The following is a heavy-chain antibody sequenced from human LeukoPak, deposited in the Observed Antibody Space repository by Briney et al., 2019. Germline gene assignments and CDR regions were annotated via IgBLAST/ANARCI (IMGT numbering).Heavy chain of an antibody. Sequence: GGSLRLSCAASGFTFSSYSMNWVRQASGKGLEWVSSISSSSSYIYYADSVKGRFTISRDNAKNSLYLQMNSLRAEDTAVYYCARGNWNDVSVWGAEHDYWGQGTLVTVSS. CDR3: ARGNWNDVSVWGAEHDY. CDR2: ISSSSSYI. J-gene: IGHJ4*02. D-gene: IGHD1-1*01. V-gene: IGHV3-21*01. CDR1: GFTFSSYS.